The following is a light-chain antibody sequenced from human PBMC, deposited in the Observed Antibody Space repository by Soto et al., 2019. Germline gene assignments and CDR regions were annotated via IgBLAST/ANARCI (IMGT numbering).Light chain of an antibody. Sequence: DIQMTQSPSSQSASVGDRVIITGQVSQDIRHYLNWYQLKPGKAPKLLIYDASNLETGVPSRFSGSGSGTDFTFTISSLQPEDIATYYCQQYDNLLLTFGGGTKVEIK. CDR1: QDIRHY. V-gene: IGKV1-33*01. CDR2: DAS. CDR3: QQYDNLLLT. J-gene: IGKJ4*01.